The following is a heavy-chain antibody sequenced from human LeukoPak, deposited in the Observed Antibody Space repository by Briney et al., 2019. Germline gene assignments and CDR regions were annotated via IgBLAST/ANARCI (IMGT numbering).Heavy chain of an antibody. V-gene: IGHV1-8*01. CDR1: GYTFTSYD. CDR3: ARGDDSSGPDP. CDR2: MNPSSGNT. D-gene: IGHD3-22*01. Sequence: VVSVKVSCKASGYTFTSYDINWVRQATGQGLEWMGWMNPSSGNTGYAQKFQGRVTMTRNTSISTAYMELSSLRSEDTAVYYCARGDDSSGPDPWGQGTLVTVSS. J-gene: IGHJ5*02.